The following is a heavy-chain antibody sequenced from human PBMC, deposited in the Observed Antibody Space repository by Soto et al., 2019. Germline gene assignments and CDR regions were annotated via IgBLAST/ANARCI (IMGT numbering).Heavy chain of an antibody. CDR1: GGSISSGGYY. CDR2: IYYSGST. CDR3: ARDNGYSYGYTLDH. J-gene: IGHJ4*02. D-gene: IGHD5-18*01. Sequence: SETLSLTYTVSGGSISSGGYYWSWIRQPPGKGLEWIGYIYYSGSTNYNPSLKSRVTISVDTSKNQFSLKLSSVTAADTAVYYCARDNGYSYGYTLDHWGQGTLVTVSS. V-gene: IGHV4-61*08.